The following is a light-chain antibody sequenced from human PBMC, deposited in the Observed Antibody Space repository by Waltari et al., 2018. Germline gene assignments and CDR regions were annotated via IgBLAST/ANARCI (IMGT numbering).Light chain of an antibody. CDR3: SSQSSNDVVL. V-gene: IGLV2-14*01. Sequence: QSALTQPASVSVSPGQSVTIFCAGTSNDVGGYNSSSWYQEHPGQAPRVIIYDVSDRPSGVSDRFSGSKSGNTAYLTISGLQAEDEADYYCSSQSSNDVVLFGGGTKLTVL. J-gene: IGLJ2*01. CDR2: DVS. CDR1: SNDVGGYNS.